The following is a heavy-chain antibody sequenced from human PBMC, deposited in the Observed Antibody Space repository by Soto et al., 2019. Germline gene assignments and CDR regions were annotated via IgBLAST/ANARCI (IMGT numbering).Heavy chain of an antibody. CDR1: GYTFSIYA. Sequence: EVQLLESGGGLVQPGGSLRLSCAASGYTFSIYAMSWVRLAPGKGLEWVSAISASGDKTFFADSVKGRFTISRDNTENTVFLQMYSLRAEDTAVYYCARYCVTSSCYEGHFYGMDVWGLGTTVSVSS. V-gene: IGHV3-23*01. CDR2: ISASGDKT. J-gene: IGHJ6*02. CDR3: ARYCVTSSCYEGHFYGMDV. D-gene: IGHD2-2*01.